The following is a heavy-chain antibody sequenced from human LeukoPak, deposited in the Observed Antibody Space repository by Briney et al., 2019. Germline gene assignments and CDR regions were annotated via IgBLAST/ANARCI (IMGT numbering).Heavy chain of an antibody. Sequence: PGGSLRLSCAASGFTFSSYAMSWVRQAPGKGLEWVSVISGSGGSTYYADSVKGRFTISRDNSKNTLYLQMNSLRAEDTAVYYCAKDSRSSWDRNVFDIWGQGTMVTVSS. CDR2: ISGSGGST. CDR1: GFTFSSYA. D-gene: IGHD6-13*01. J-gene: IGHJ3*02. CDR3: AKDSRSSWDRNVFDI. V-gene: IGHV3-23*01.